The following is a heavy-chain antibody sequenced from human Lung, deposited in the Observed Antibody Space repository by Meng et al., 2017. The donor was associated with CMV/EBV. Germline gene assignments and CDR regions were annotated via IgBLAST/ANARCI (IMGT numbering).Heavy chain of an antibody. CDR3: ARVYCSGGSCYSPFDY. CDR2: INSYSGHT. J-gene: IGHJ4*02. D-gene: IGHD2-15*01. Sequence: ASVKVSXKASGYTFSDYGIGWVRQAPGQGLEWMGWINSYSGHTNYAQKLQGRVTMTTDTSTGSAYMGLRSLRSDDTAVYYCARVYCSGGSCYSPFDYWGQGPLVPFSS. V-gene: IGHV1-18*01. CDR1: GYTFSDYG.